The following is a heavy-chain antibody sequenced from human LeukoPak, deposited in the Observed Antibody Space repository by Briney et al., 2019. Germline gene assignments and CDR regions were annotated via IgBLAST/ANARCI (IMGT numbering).Heavy chain of an antibody. CDR3: ARRFRRGYDFVSGGHYFDY. J-gene: IGHJ4*02. Sequence: SETLSLTCTVSGGSIINTNYFWGWVRQSPGKGLEWIGNIYYSGSTYYSPSLKSRVTISVDTSKNLFSLTLSSMTAADTAVYFCARRFRRGYDFVSGGHYFDYWGQGTLVTVSS. CDR1: GGSIINTNYF. V-gene: IGHV4-39*01. CDR2: IYYSGST. D-gene: IGHD3-3*01.